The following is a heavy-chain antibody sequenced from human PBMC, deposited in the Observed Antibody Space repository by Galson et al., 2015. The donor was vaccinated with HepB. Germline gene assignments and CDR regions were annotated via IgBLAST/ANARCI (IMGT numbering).Heavy chain of an antibody. CDR2: ISSSSYI. V-gene: IGHV3-21*01. D-gene: IGHD5-18*01. CDR1: GFTFSSYS. Sequence: SLRLSCAASGFTFSSYSMNWVRQAPGKGLEWVSSISSSSYIYYADSVKGRFTISRDNAKNSLYLQMNSLRAEDTTVYYCATTPQRDTAMVRFPHYYYGMDVWGPGTTVTVSS. CDR3: ATTPQRDTAMVRFPHYYYGMDV. J-gene: IGHJ6*02.